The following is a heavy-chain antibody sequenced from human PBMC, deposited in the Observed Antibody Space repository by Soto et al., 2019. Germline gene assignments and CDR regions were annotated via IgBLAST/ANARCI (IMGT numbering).Heavy chain of an antibody. Sequence: QVQLVQSGAEVKKPGSSVKVSCKASGGTFSSYTISWVRQAPGQGLEWIGRIIPILGIANYAQKFQGRVTITADKSTSTAYMELSSLRSEDTAVYYCARDQAAAVDYYYGMDVWGQGTTVTVSS. V-gene: IGHV1-69*08. D-gene: IGHD6-13*01. CDR1: GGTFSSYT. CDR3: ARDQAAAVDYYYGMDV. CDR2: IIPILGIA. J-gene: IGHJ6*02.